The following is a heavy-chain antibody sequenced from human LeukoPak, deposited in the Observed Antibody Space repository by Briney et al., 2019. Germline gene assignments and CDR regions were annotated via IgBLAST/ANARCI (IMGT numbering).Heavy chain of an antibody. V-gene: IGHV5-51*01. CDR2: IYPGDSDT. D-gene: IGHD3-3*01. Sequence: GGSLRLSCKGSGFSFTSYWIGWVRQMPGKGLEWMGIIYPGDSDTRYSPSFQGQATISADKSISTAYLQWSSLKASDTAMYYCARLIRFLEWEDAFDIWGQGTMVTVSS. CDR3: ARLIRFLEWEDAFDI. J-gene: IGHJ3*02. CDR1: GFSFTSYW.